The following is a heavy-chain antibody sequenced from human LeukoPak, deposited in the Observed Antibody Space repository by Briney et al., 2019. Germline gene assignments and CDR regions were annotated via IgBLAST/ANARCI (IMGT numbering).Heavy chain of an antibody. CDR1: GFTFSSYW. Sequence: GGSLRLSCAASGFTFSSYWMHWVRQAPGKGLVWVSRIKSDGSTNYADSVKGRFTISRDNAKNTVSLQMNSLRAEDTGVYYCVKDHLVRGVMASWGQGTLVTVSS. V-gene: IGHV3-74*01. CDR3: VKDHLVRGVMAS. D-gene: IGHD3-10*01. CDR2: IKSDGST. J-gene: IGHJ5*02.